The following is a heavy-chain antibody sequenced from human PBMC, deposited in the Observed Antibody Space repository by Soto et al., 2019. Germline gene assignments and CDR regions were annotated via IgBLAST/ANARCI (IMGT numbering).Heavy chain of an antibody. D-gene: IGHD3-10*01. CDR1: GFTFSSYA. Sequence: PGGSLILSCAASGFTFSSYAMSWVRQAPGKGLEWVSAISGSGGSTYYADSVKGRFTISRDNSKNTLYLQMNSLRAEDTAVYYCARDVGSSGSSRGFDTWGQGTLLTVSS. V-gene: IGHV3-23*01. CDR3: ARDVGSSGSSRGFDT. CDR2: ISGSGGST. J-gene: IGHJ5*02.